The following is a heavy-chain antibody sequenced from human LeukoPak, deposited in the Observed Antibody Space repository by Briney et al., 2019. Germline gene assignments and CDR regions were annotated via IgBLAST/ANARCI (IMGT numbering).Heavy chain of an antibody. CDR1: GFPFSSYW. V-gene: IGHV3-74*03. J-gene: IGHJ4*02. Sequence: PGGSLRLSCEPSGFPFSSYWMLWVRQAPGKGLAWVSRISGDGTIKTYADFVRGRFTISRDNTKNILYLQMNSLRVEDTAIYFCSRSQFDYWGQGVLVTVSS. CDR3: SRSQFDY. CDR2: ISGDGTIK.